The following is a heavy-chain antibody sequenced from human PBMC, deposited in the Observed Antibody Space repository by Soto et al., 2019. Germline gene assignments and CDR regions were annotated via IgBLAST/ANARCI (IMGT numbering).Heavy chain of an antibody. CDR3: AKDSLGGDTAMVRGLYYFDY. Sequence: VGSLRLSCAASGFTFSSYAMSWVRQAPGKGLEWVSAISGSGGSTYYADSVKGRFTISRDNSKNTLYLQMNSLRAEDTAVYYCAKDSLGGDTAMVRGLYYFDYWGQGTLVTVSS. D-gene: IGHD5-18*01. CDR2: ISGSGGST. V-gene: IGHV3-23*01. CDR1: GFTFSSYA. J-gene: IGHJ4*02.